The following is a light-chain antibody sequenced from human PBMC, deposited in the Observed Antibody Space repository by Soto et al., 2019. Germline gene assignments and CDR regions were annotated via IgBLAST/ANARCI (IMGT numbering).Light chain of an antibody. CDR1: SSDVGAYDY. V-gene: IGLV2-11*01. J-gene: IGLJ3*02. CDR3: SAYAGSHTIAAM. CDR2: DVF. Sequence: QSALTQPRSVSGSPGQSVTIPCTGTSSDVGAYDYVSWYQQHPGKAPQVLIYDVFKRPSGVPDRISGSKSGNTASLTISGLQAEDEAVYYSSAYAGSHTIAAMFGGETNLTV.